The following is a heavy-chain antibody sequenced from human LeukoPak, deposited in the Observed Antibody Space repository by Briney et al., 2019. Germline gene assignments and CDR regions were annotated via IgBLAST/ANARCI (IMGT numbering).Heavy chain of an antibody. CDR3: ARGKTPLYYYGLDV. CDR2: INSDGSST. J-gene: IGHJ6*02. V-gene: IGHV3-74*01. CDR1: GFSFSSYW. Sequence: GGSLILSCAASGFSFSSYWMHWVRQAPGKGLEWVSRINSDGSSTTYADSVKGRSSISRDNAKNSLYLQMNSLRAEDTAIYYCARGKTPLYYYGLDVWGQGTTVTVSS.